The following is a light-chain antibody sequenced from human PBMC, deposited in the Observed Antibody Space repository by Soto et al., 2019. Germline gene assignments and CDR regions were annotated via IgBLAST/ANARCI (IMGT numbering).Light chain of an antibody. CDR1: QNLSRN. Sequence: EMVMTQSPATLSVSPGERATLSCRASQNLSRNLAWYQLQPGQPPRLLIYGASTRATGIPARFSGSGSGTDFTLTISSLQSGDFADYYCQQYDNWPHTFGQGTKLEIK. CDR2: GAS. J-gene: IGKJ2*01. CDR3: QQYDNWPHT. V-gene: IGKV3-15*01.